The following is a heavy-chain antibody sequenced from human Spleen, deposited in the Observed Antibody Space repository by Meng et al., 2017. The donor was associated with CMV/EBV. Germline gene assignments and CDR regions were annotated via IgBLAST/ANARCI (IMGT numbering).Heavy chain of an antibody. D-gene: IGHD6-6*01. Sequence: SETLSLTCAVYGGSFSDYYWSWIRQPPGKGLEWIGEINHSGSTNYNPSLKSRVTISVDTSKNQFSLKLSSVTAADTAVYYCARRVNFVYSSSNYRYFDYWGQGTLVTVSS. CDR2: INHSGST. V-gene: IGHV4-34*01. CDR1: GGSFSDYY. CDR3: ARRVNFVYSSSNYRYFDY. J-gene: IGHJ4*02.